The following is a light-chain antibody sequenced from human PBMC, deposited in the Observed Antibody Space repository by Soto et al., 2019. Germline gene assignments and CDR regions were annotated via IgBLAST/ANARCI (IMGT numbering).Light chain of an antibody. CDR2: RNS. CDR1: SSNIGAGYD. J-gene: IGLJ2*01. Sequence: QSVLTQPPSVSGAPGQRVTISCTGGSSNIGAGYDVHWYQQFPGTAPKLLIYRNSNRPSGDPDRFSGSKSGTSASLAITGLQAEDEADYYCQSYDRSLSAVFGGGTKLTVL. CDR3: QSYDRSLSAV. V-gene: IGLV1-40*01.